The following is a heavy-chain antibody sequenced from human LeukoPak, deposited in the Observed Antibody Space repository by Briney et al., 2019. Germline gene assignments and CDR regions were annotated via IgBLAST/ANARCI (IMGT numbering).Heavy chain of an antibody. D-gene: IGHD2-15*01. CDR2: INPNSGGT. Sequence: ASVKVSCKASGYTFTGYYIHWMRQAPGQGLEWMGWINPNSGGTNYAQKFQGRVTMTRDTSISTAYMELSRLRSDDTAVFYCARGVVGVQDAFDIWGQGTMVIVSP. CDR3: ARGVVGVQDAFDI. V-gene: IGHV1-2*02. J-gene: IGHJ3*02. CDR1: GYTFTGYY.